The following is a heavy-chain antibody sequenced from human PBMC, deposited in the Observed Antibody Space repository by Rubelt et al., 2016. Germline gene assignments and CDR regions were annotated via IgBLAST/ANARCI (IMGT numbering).Heavy chain of an antibody. J-gene: IGHJ5*02. D-gene: IGHD6-13*01. CDR2: IIPIFGTA. CDR1: GGTFSSYA. CDR3: ARGLGLGYSSSWFNWFDP. V-gene: IGHV1-69*06. Sequence: QVQLVQSGAEVKKPGSSVKVSCKASGGTFSSYAISWVRPAPGQGLEWMGGIIPIFGTAHYAQKFQGRVTITRDKSASTAYMELSSLRSEDTAVYYCARGLGLGYSSSWFNWFDPWGQGTLVTVSS.